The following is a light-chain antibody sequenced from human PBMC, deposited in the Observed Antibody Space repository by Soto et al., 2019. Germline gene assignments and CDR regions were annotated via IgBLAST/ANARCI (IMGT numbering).Light chain of an antibody. CDR2: DNN. CDR3: CTWDSILSAVV. CDR1: SSNIGNNY. Sequence: QSVLTQPPSVSAAPGQRVTISCSGSSSNIGNNYVSWYQQLPGTAPKLLIYDNNKRPSGIPDRFSGSKSGTSATLGITGLQTEDAAYYYCCTWDSILSAVVFGGGTKLTVL. V-gene: IGLV1-51*01. J-gene: IGLJ2*01.